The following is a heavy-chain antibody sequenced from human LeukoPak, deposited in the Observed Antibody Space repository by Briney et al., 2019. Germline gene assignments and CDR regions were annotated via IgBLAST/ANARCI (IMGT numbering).Heavy chain of an antibody. D-gene: IGHD6-13*01. J-gene: IGHJ3*02. V-gene: IGHV3-43D*03. CDR2: ITWDAETT. CDR1: GFTFDVYA. Sequence: GGSLRLSCAASGFTFDVYAMHWVRQAPGKGLEWVSLITWDAETTYYADSVKGRFTISRDNSKNSLYLQMNSLRAEDTALYYCAKAKGGGSSWYIAFDIWGQGTMVTVSS. CDR3: AKAKGGGSSWYIAFDI.